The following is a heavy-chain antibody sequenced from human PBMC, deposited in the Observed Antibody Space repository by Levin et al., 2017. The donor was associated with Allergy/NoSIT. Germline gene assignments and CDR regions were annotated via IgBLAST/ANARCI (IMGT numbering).Heavy chain of an antibody. V-gene: IGHV3-23*01. CDR2: ISGSGGST. CDR1: GFTFSSYA. D-gene: IGHD2-2*01. Sequence: GGSLRLSCATSGFTFSSYAMSWVRQAPGKGLEWVSGISGSGGSTYYADSVKGRFTISRDNSKNTRYLQMNSLRAEETAVYYCAKDTPALSAGPYFDYWGQGTLVTVSS. CDR3: AKDTPALSAGPYFDY. J-gene: IGHJ4*02.